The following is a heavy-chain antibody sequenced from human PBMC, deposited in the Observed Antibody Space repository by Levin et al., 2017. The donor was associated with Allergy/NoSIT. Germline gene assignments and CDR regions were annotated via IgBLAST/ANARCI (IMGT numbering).Heavy chain of an antibody. Sequence: GESLKISCAASGFTFSSYSMNWVRQAPGKGLEWVSSISSSSSYIYYADSVKGRFTISRDNAKNSLYLQMNSLRAEDTAVYYCARIPSWYGGRGVSFDYWGQGTLVTVSS. J-gene: IGHJ4*02. CDR3: ARIPSWYGGRGVSFDY. D-gene: IGHD6-13*01. V-gene: IGHV3-21*01. CDR2: ISSSSSYI. CDR1: GFTFSSYS.